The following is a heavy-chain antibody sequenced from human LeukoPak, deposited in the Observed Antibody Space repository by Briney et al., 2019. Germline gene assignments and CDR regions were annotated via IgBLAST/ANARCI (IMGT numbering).Heavy chain of an antibody. CDR3: AKDEKAIVVVPAAISFYFDY. CDR2: ISGSGGST. D-gene: IGHD2-2*02. CDR1: GFTFSSYA. Sequence: GGSLRLSCAASGFTFSSYAMSWVRQAPGKGLEWVSAISGSGGSTYYADSVRGRFTISRDNSKNTLYLQMNSLRAEDTAVYYCAKDEKAIVVVPAAISFYFDYWGQGTLVTVSS. J-gene: IGHJ4*02. V-gene: IGHV3-23*01.